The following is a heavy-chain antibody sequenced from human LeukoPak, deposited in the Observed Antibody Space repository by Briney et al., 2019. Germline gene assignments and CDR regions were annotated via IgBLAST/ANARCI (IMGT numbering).Heavy chain of an antibody. CDR2: IKQDGSEK. D-gene: IGHD1-26*01. CDR1: GFTFSSYW. J-gene: IGHJ6*03. CDR3: ARDPYSGNYGTYYYYYMDV. Sequence: GGSLRLSCAASGFTFSSYWMSWVRQAPGKGLEWVANIKQDGSEKYYVDSVKGRFTISRDNAKNSLYLQMNSLRAEDTAVYYCARDPYSGNYGTYYYYYMDVWGKGTTVTISS. V-gene: IGHV3-7*01.